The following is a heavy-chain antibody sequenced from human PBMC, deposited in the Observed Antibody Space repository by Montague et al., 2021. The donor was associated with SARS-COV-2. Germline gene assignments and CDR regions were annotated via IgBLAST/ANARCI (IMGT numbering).Heavy chain of an antibody. CDR2: IYSNGDK. J-gene: IGHJ4*02. CDR3: AHLIRYYDIFTGIPFDD. CDR1: GFSLSTPNVG. V-gene: IGHV2-5*01. D-gene: IGHD3-9*01. Sequence: PALVKPTQTLTLICTFSGFSLSTPNVGVAWTRQPPGKALEWLAVIYSNGDKRYSPSLQRRLTITKDTSRNQVVLSLTNVDPLDTATYYCAHLIRYYDIFTGIPFDDWGQGTQATVSS.